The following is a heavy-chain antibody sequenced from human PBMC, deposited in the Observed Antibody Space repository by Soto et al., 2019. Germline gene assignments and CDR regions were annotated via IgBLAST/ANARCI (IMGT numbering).Heavy chain of an antibody. Sequence: ASVKVSCKASGGTFSSYTISWVRQAPGQGLEWMGRIIPILGIANYAQKFQGRVTITADKSTSTAYMELSSLRSEDTAVYYCANTLYDYVWGSYPLDYWGQGTLVTVSS. J-gene: IGHJ4*02. CDR2: IIPILGIA. CDR1: GGTFSSYT. V-gene: IGHV1-69*02. D-gene: IGHD3-16*02. CDR3: ANTLYDYVWGSYPLDY.